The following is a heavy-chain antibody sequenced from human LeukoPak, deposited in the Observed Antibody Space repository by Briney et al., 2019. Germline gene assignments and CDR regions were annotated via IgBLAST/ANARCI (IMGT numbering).Heavy chain of an antibody. CDR2: ISSSSSYT. CDR1: GFTFSDYY. V-gene: IGHV3-11*05. Sequence: GGSLRLSCAASGFTFSDYYMSWIRQAPGQGLEWVSYISSSSSYTNYADSVKGRVTISRDNAKNSLYLQMNSLRAEDTAVYYCARESSIAAAGTKYPVYYYYGMDVWGQGTTVTVSS. J-gene: IGHJ6*02. D-gene: IGHD6-13*01. CDR3: ARESSIAAAGTKYPVYYYYGMDV.